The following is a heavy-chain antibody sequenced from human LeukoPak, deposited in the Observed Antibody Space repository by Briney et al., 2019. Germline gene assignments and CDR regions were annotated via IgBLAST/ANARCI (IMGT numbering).Heavy chain of an antibody. CDR1: GGSISSGGYS. J-gene: IGHJ4*02. Sequence: SQTLSLTCAVSGGSISSGGYSWSWIRQPPGKGLEWIGYIYHSGTTYYNPSLKSRVTISVDRSKNQFSLKLSSVTAADTAVYYCARYGDYVRGFDYWGQGTLVTVSS. D-gene: IGHD4-17*01. CDR2: IYHSGTT. CDR3: ARYGDYVRGFDY. V-gene: IGHV4-30-2*01.